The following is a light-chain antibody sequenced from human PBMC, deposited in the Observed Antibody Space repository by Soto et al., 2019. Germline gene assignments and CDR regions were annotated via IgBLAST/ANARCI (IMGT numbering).Light chain of an antibody. CDR2: EGS. CDR3: CSYAGSSTFV. J-gene: IGLJ1*01. V-gene: IGLV2-23*03. CDR1: SSDVGSYNL. Sequence: QSALTQPASVSGSPGQSITISCTGTSSDVGSYNLVSWYQQHPGKAPKLMIYEGSKRPSGVSNRFSGSKSGNTASLKISGVQADHEADYYCCSYAGSSTFVFGTGTKLTVL.